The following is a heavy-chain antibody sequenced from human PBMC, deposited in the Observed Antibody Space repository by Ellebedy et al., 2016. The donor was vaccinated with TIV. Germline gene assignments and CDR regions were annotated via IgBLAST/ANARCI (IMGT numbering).Heavy chain of an antibody. CDR1: GFTFSSYG. D-gene: IGHD3-10*01. Sequence: GESLKISXAASGFTFSSYGMHWVRQAPGKGLEWVSGISGSGGSTYYADSVKGRFTISRDNSKNTVYLQMNSLRAEDTAVYYCARDRVFGEDPWFGDVDYWGQGTLVTVSS. CDR3: ARDRVFGEDPWFGDVDY. V-gene: IGHV3-23*01. J-gene: IGHJ4*02. CDR2: ISGSGGST.